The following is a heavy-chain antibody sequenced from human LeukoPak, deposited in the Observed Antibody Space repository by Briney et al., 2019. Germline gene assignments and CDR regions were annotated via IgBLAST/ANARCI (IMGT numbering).Heavy chain of an antibody. V-gene: IGHV3-66*01. J-gene: IGHJ4*02. D-gene: IGHD3-10*01. CDR3: AREVRGGNSFDY. CDR1: GFTVSSNY. Sequence: GGSLRLSCAASGFTVSSNYMSWVRQAPGKGLEWVSLIYSGGSTYYADSVKGRFIISRDSSKNTLYLRMNSLRAEDTAVYYCAREVRGGNSFDYWGQGTLVTVSS. CDR2: IYSGGST.